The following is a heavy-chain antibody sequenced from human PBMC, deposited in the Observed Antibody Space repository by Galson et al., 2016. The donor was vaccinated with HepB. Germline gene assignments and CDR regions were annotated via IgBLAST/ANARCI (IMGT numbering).Heavy chain of an antibody. CDR3: ARYCTTTSCNGFPFDY. D-gene: IGHD2-2*01. V-gene: IGHV2-26*01. J-gene: IGHJ4*02. Sequence: PALVNPTQTLTLTCTVSGFSFNNARMGVSWIRQPPGKALEWLAHIFANDKKSYSTSLKSRLTISKDTSKSQVVLTMTNMDPVDTATYYCARYCTTTSCNGFPFDYWGQGTLVTVSS. CDR1: GFSFNNARMG. CDR2: IFANDKK.